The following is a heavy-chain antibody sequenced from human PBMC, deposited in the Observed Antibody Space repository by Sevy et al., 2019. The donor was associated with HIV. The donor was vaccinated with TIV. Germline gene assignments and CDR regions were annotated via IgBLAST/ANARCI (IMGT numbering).Heavy chain of an antibody. V-gene: IGHV3-33*01. CDR1: GFTLSYYG. CDR2: IWYDGSSG. J-gene: IGHJ4*02. Sequence: GGSLRLSCAASGFTLSYYGMHWFRQAPGKGLEWVALIWYDGSSGYYADSVRGRFTISRDNSKNTLYLQMNSLRAEDTAVYYCVRGADYYDRSGANCYYWGQGTLVTVSS. D-gene: IGHD3-22*01. CDR3: VRGADYYDRSGANCYY.